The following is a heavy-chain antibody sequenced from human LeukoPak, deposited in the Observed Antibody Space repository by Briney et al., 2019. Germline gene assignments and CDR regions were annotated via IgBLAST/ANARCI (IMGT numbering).Heavy chain of an antibody. CDR3: AKESILVKGYYFDY. Sequence: GGSLRLSCVASGFTFSSYAINWVRQAPGKGLEWVSAISGSGGSTYYADSVKGRFTISRDNSKNTLYLQMNGLRAEDTAVYYCAKESILVKGYYFDYWGQGTLVTVSS. V-gene: IGHV3-23*01. D-gene: IGHD2-21*01. CDR1: GFTFSSYA. CDR2: ISGSGGST. J-gene: IGHJ4*02.